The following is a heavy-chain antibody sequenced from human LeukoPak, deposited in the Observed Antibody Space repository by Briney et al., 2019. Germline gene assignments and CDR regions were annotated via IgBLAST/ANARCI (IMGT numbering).Heavy chain of an antibody. CDR3: ARRSGSYYGYYFNY. CDR2: INPNSGGT. V-gene: IGHV1-2*02. Sequence: ASVKVSCKASGGTFSSYAISWVRQAPGQGLEWMGWINPNSGGTNYAQKFQGRVTMTRDTSISTAYMELSRLRSDDTAVYYCARRSGSYYGYYFNYWGQGTLVTVSS. J-gene: IGHJ4*02. CDR1: GGTFSSYA. D-gene: IGHD1-26*01.